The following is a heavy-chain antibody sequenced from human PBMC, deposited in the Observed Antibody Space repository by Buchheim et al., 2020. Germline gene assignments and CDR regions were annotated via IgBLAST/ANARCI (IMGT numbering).Heavy chain of an antibody. CDR2: ITAGNDDT. V-gene: IGHV1-3*01. CDR3: ARGPGYSYGLWDF. Sequence: QVHLVQSGAEVKKPGASVKVSCKASGYTFTTYAMHWVRQAPGQRLEWMGWITAGNDDTKYSQKFQGRVTITRDTSASTVYMELNSLRSEDTALYYCARGPGYSYGLWDFWGQGTL. D-gene: IGHD5-18*01. J-gene: IGHJ4*02. CDR1: GYTFTTYA.